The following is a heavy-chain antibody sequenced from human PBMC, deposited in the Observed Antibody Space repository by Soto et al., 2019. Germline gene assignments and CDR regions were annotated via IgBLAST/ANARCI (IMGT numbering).Heavy chain of an antibody. CDR2: INSVSGGA. J-gene: IGHJ4*02. V-gene: IGHV1-2*02. Sequence: QVQLVQSGAEVKQPGASVRVSCKASGNTHTIYFIHWLRQAPGQGLEWMGWINSVSGGANYVPRFQGRVTVTRDTSSATAFMELSGLRSDDTAVYYCARGGSYYAHWGQGTLVTVSS. D-gene: IGHD1-26*01. CDR1: GNTHTIYF. CDR3: ARGGSYYAH.